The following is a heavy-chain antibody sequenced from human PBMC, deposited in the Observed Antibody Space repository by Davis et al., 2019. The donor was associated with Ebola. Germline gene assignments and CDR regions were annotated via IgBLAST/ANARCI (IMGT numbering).Heavy chain of an antibody. Sequence: SETLSLTCSVSGGPISSRSYYWGWIRQPPGKGLEWIGSIYKSGSTYYNPSLKSRVTISVDTSKNQVSLNLRSVTAADTAVYYCARRTLVLVTTIDHWYFDLWGRGTVVTDSS. CDR2: IYKSGST. CDR3: ARRTLVLVTTIDHWYFDL. J-gene: IGHJ2*01. D-gene: IGHD2-21*02. V-gene: IGHV4-39*01. CDR1: GGPISSRSYY.